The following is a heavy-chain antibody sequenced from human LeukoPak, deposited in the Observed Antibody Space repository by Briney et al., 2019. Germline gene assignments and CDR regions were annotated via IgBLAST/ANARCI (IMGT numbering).Heavy chain of an antibody. CDR3: AKAGGGAVRELHKYYFDY. CDR2: ISGSGGST. V-gene: IGHV3-23*01. D-gene: IGHD1-26*01. CDR1: GFTFSSYA. J-gene: IGHJ4*02. Sequence: PGGSLRLSCAASGFTFSSYAMSWVRQAPGKGLEWVSAISGSGGSTYYADSVKGRFTISRDNSKNTLYLQMNSLRAEDTAVYYCAKAGGGAVRELHKYYFDYWGQGTLVTVSS.